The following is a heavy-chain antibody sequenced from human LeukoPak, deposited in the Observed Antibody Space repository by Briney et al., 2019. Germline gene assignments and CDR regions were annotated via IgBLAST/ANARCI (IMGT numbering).Heavy chain of an antibody. CDR1: GYSFINYG. CDR3: AREHYGSGSYYNDY. CDR2: ISAYNGNT. Sequence: ASVKVSCKASGYSFINYGVSWVRQAPGQGLEWMGWISAYNGNTNYAQKLQGRVTMTTDTSTSTAYMELRSLRSDDTAVYYCAREHYGSGSYYNDYWGQGTLVTVSS. J-gene: IGHJ4*02. D-gene: IGHD3-10*01. V-gene: IGHV1-18*01.